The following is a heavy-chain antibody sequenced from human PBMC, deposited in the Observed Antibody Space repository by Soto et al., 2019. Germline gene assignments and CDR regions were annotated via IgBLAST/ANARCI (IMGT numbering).Heavy chain of an antibody. CDR3: ARGDSNWNDVDYYYYYMDV. CDR1: GYTFTSYD. V-gene: IGHV1-8*01. D-gene: IGHD1-20*01. CDR2: MNPNSGNT. J-gene: IGHJ6*03. Sequence: ASVKVSCKASGYTFTSYDINWVRQATGQGLEWMGWMNPNSGNTGYAQKFQGRVTMTRNTSISTAYMELSSLRSEDTAVYYCARGDSNWNDVDYYYYYMDVWGKGTTVTVSS.